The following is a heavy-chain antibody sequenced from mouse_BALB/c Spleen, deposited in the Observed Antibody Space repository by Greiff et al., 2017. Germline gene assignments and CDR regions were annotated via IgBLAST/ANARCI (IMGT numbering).Heavy chain of an antibody. CDR2: ISSGGSYT. Sequence: EVQLVESGGGLVKPGGSLKLSCAASGFTFSSYTMSWVRQTPEKRLEWVATISSGGSYTYYPDSVKGRFTISRDNAKNTLYLQMSSLKSEDTAMYYCTRDLYYGHYYAMDYWGQGTSVTVSS. CDR3: TRDLYYGHYYAMDY. V-gene: IGHV5-6-4*01. J-gene: IGHJ4*01. D-gene: IGHD1-2*01. CDR1: GFTFSSYT.